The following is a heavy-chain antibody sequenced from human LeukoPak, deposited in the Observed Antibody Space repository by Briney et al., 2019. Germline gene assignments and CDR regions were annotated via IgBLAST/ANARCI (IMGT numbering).Heavy chain of an antibody. D-gene: IGHD6-19*01. CDR2: INPNSGGT. Sequence: ASVKVSCKASGYTFTGYYMHWVRQAPGQGPDWMGWINPNSGGTNYAQKFHGRVTMTRDTSIRTAYMELSRLRSDDTAVYYCARGDQRQWLVHGVFDYWGQGTLVTVSS. V-gene: IGHV1-2*02. CDR1: GYTFTGYY. J-gene: IGHJ4*02. CDR3: ARGDQRQWLVHGVFDY.